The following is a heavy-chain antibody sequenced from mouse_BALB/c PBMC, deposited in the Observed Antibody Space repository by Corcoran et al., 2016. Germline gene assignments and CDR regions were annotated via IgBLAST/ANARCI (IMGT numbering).Heavy chain of an antibody. D-gene: IGHD1-1*01. CDR2: IYPGSGNT. CDR3: ARSGITRVVATPFAY. CDR1: GYTFTDYY. J-gene: IGHJ3*01. Sequence: QIQLQQSGPELVKPGASVKISCKASGYTFTDYYINWVKQTPGQGLEWIGWIYPGSGNTKYNEKFKGKATLTVDTSSSTAYLQLSSLTSEDTAVYFCARSGITRVVATPFAYWGQGTLFTVS. V-gene: IGHV1-84*02.